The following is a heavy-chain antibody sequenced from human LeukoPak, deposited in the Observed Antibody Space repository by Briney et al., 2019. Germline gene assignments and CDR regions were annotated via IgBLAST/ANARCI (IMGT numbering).Heavy chain of an antibody. CDR3: AKNNDYGGSYWYFDL. J-gene: IGHJ2*01. D-gene: IGHD4-23*01. CDR1: GFTFTNYA. CDR2: ISYDETNK. Sequence: GGSLRLSCAASGFTFTNYAMHWVRQAPGKGLEWVAVISYDETNKYYEDSVKGRFTITRDSSKNTLYLQMSSLRDEDTAVYYCAKNNDYGGSYWYFDLWGRGTLVTVSS. V-gene: IGHV3-30*04.